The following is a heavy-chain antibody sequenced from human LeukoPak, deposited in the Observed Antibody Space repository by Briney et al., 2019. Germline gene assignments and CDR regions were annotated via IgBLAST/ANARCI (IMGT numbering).Heavy chain of an antibody. V-gene: IGHV4-4*03. CDR1: GGSIDITNY. CDR3: TRENRPFCPFVY. Sequence: PPGTLSLTCGVSGGSIDITNYWSWVRQAPGKGLEWIGEISHSGTTNYNPSLRSRVTMFLDRANNQFSLSLTSVTAADSAVYYCTRENRPFCPFVYWGQGVLVTVSS. J-gene: IGHJ4*02. CDR2: ISHSGTT. D-gene: IGHD2-21*01.